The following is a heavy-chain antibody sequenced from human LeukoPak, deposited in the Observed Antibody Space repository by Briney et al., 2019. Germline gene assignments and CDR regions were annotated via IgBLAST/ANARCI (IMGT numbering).Heavy chain of an antibody. V-gene: IGHV4-39*01. CDR3: ARLFGGNSHGDY. CDR2: IYYSGST. Sequence: SETLSLTCTVSGGSISSSSYYWGWIRQPPGKGLEWIGSIYYSGSTYYNPSLKSRVTISVDTSKNQFSLKLSSVTAADTAVYYCARLFGGNSHGDYWGRGTLVTVSS. CDR1: GGSISSSSYY. D-gene: IGHD4-23*01. J-gene: IGHJ4*02.